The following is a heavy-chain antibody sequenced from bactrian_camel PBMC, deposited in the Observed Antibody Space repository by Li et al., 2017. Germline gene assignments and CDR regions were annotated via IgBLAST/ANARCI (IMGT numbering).Heavy chain of an antibody. CDR3: AAVAEGRTVEGGVSLWTLFESGY. V-gene: IGHV3S57*01. CDR1: TDAGTRLC. Sequence: VQLVESGGESVEAGGSLRLSCVASTDAGTRLCMAWFRQAPGKEREGVARIDSRGTTEYVDSVKGRFTVFKGNAGKTLYLQMNSLRPEDTAMYYCAAVAEGRTVEGGVSLWTLFESGYWGQGT. D-gene: IGHD3*01. J-gene: IGHJ3*01. CDR2: IDSRGTT.